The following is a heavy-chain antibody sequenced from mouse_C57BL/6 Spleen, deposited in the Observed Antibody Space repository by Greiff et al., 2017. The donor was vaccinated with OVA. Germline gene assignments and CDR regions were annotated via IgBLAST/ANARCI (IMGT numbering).Heavy chain of an antibody. V-gene: IGHV3-6*01. CDR2: ISYDGSN. Sequence: VQLKESGPGLVKPSQSLSLTCSVTGYSITSGYYWNWIRQFPGNKLEWMGYISYDGSNNYNPSLKNRISITRDTSKNQFFLKLNSVTTEDTATYYCARTTTVPFDYWGQGTTLTVSS. CDR1: GYSITSGYY. D-gene: IGHD1-1*01. J-gene: IGHJ2*01. CDR3: ARTTTVPFDY.